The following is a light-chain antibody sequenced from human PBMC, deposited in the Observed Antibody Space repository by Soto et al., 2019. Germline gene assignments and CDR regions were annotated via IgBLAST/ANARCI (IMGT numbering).Light chain of an antibody. J-gene: IGKJ1*01. CDR3: QQRSNWLWT. V-gene: IGKV3-11*01. Sequence: EIVLTQSPATLSLSPGERATLPCRASQSVSSYLAWNQQKPGQAPRLLISDASNRATGIPARFSGSGSGTDFTLTISSLEPEDFAVYYCQQRSNWLWTFGQGTKVEIK. CDR1: QSVSSY. CDR2: DAS.